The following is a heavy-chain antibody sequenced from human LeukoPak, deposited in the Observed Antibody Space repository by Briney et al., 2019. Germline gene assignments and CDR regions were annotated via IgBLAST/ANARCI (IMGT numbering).Heavy chain of an antibody. D-gene: IGHD6-19*01. CDR1: GYTFTSYG. CDR2: ISGYNGDT. J-gene: IGHJ4*02. CDR3: ARLAVAGHLDH. V-gene: IGHV1-18*01. Sequence: ASVKVSCKASGYTFTSYGISWVRQAPGQGLEWMGWISGYNGDTNYAQKLQGRVTMTTDTSTSTVYMELRSLRSDDTAVYFCARLAVAGHLDHWGQGTLVTVSS.